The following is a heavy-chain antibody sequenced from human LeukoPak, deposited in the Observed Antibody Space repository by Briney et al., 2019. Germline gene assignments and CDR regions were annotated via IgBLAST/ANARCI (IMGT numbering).Heavy chain of an antibody. CDR2: IYYSGSS. CDR3: ALATRPDPFDY. J-gene: IGHJ4*02. CDR1: GGSVTSTNYY. Sequence: SETLSVTCTVSGGSVTSTNYYWAWIRQPPGKGLEWIGSIYYSGSSYYNPSLKSRLTISVDTSKNRFSLKLNSVTAADTAVYYCALATRPDPFDYWGQGTLVTVSS. V-gene: IGHV4-39*07. D-gene: IGHD6-6*01.